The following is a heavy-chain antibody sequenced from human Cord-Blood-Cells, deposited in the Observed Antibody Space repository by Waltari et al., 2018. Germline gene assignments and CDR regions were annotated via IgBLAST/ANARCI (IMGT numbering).Heavy chain of an antibody. CDR3: ARPLTGDYRYWYFDL. V-gene: IGHV2-5*02. J-gene: IGHJ2*01. CDR2: IYLDDDK. CDR1: GFPPSISGVG. D-gene: IGHD7-27*01. Sequence: QITLKESGPTLVKPTQTLTLTCTFSGFPPSISGVGVGWIRQPPGKALEWLALIYLDDDKRYNPSLTSRLTITKDTSKTQVVLTTTHMDPVDTATYYCARPLTGDYRYWYFDLWGRGTLVTVSS.